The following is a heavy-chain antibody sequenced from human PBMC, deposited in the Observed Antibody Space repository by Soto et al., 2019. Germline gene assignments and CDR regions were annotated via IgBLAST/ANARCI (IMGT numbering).Heavy chain of an antibody. CDR3: ARVYGGYSNVERYFDY. D-gene: IGHD5-18*01. Sequence: QVQLVQSGAEVKKPGASVKVSCKASGYTFTSYGISWVRQAPGQGLEWMGWISAYNGNTNYAQKLQGRVTMTTDTXTNXAYMELRSLRSDDTAVYYCARVYGGYSNVERYFDYWGQGTLVTVSS. CDR2: ISAYNGNT. V-gene: IGHV1-18*01. J-gene: IGHJ4*02. CDR1: GYTFTSYG.